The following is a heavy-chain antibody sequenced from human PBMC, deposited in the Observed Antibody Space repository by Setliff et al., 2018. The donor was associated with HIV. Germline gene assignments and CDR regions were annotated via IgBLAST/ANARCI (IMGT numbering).Heavy chain of an antibody. CDR2: IIPILGIA. D-gene: IGHD6-19*01. V-gene: IGHV1-69*10. CDR1: GGTFSSYA. Sequence: SVKVSCKASGGTFSSYASSWVRQAPGQGLEWMGGIIPILGIANYAQKFQGRVTITADESTSTAYMELSSLRSEDTAVYYCAREALHAGGWRGAFDIWGQGTMVTVSS. J-gene: IGHJ3*02. CDR3: AREALHAGGWRGAFDI.